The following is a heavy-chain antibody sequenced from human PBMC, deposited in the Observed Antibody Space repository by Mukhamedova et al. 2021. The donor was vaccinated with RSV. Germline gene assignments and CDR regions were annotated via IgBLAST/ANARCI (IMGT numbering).Heavy chain of an antibody. CDR2: ISASGATT. CDR3: SQSNSRYFDY. J-gene: IGHJ4*02. Sequence: VRQAPGEGLEWVSAISASGATTYYADSVKGRFIISRDNSKNTLYLHMNSLRADDTAVYHCSQSNSRYFDYWGEGTLVTVSS. V-gene: IGHV3-23*01. D-gene: IGHD1-14*01.